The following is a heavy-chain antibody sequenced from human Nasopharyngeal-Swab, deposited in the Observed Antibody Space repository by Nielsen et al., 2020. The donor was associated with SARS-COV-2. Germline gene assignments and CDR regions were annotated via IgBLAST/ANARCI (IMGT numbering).Heavy chain of an antibody. Sequence: GESLKISCAASGFTFTDYVMNWVRQAPGKGLEWVSSIGTTSDYIYYADSVKGRFTISRDNARNSLHLQMHSLRAEDTAVYYCVRDGYFDWSFGYWGQGTLVTVSS. CDR3: VRDGYFDWSFGY. CDR2: IGTTSDYI. V-gene: IGHV3-21*01. D-gene: IGHD3-9*01. J-gene: IGHJ4*02. CDR1: GFTFTDYV.